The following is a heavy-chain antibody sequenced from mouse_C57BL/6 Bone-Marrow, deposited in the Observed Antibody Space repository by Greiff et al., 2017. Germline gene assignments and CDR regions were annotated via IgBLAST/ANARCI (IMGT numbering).Heavy chain of an antibody. CDR2: IDPENGDT. J-gene: IGHJ1*03. D-gene: IGHD1-1*01. CDR1: GFNIKDDY. V-gene: IGHV14-4*01. Sequence: EVQLQQSGAELVRPGASVKLSCTASGFNIKDDYMHWVKQRPEQGLEWIGWIDPENGDTEYASKFQGKATITADTSSNTAYLQLSSLTSEDTAVYYCTTPITTVVARYWYFDVWGTGTTVTVSS. CDR3: TTPITTVVARYWYFDV.